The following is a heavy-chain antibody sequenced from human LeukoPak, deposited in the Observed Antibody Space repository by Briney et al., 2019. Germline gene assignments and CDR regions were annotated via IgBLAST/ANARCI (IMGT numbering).Heavy chain of an antibody. CDR2: INHSGST. CDR1: DDSISSDSYY. D-gene: IGHD3-10*01. J-gene: IGHJ5*02. Sequence: SETLSLTCTVSDDSISSDSYYWSWIRQPAGRGLEWIGEINHSGSTNYNPSLKSRVTISVDTSKNQFSLKLSSVTAADTAVYCARAPGILWLGELLDSTSWFDPWGQGTLVTVSS. V-gene: IGHV4-61*10. CDR3: ARAPGILWLGELLDSTSWFDP.